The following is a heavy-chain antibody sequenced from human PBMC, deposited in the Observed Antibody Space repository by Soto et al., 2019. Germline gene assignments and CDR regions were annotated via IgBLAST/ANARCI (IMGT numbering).Heavy chain of an antibody. CDR3: ARVVMTTVPASFYYGLDV. Sequence: QVQLVQSGAEVRKPGSSVTVSRKASGGTFSTYGITWVRQAPGQGLEWMGNIIPLIGTANYAQRFRGRVTITADESKTTAYMELTSLRSEDTAVYYCARVVMTTVPASFYYGLDVWGQVTTVTVSS. J-gene: IGHJ6*02. D-gene: IGHD4-4*01. CDR1: GGTFSTYG. V-gene: IGHV1-69*18. CDR2: IIPLIGTA.